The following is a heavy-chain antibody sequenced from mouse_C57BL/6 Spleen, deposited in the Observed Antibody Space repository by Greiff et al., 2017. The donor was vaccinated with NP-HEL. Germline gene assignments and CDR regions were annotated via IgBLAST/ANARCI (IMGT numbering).Heavy chain of an antibody. Sequence: QVQLQQPGAELVKPGASVKLSCKASGYTFTSYWMQWVKQRPGQGLEWIGEIDPSDSYTNYNQKFKGKATLTVDTSSSTAYMQLSSLTSEDSAVYDCARWLSGTDYWGQGTTLTVSS. V-gene: IGHV1-50*01. J-gene: IGHJ2*01. CDR1: GYTFTSYW. CDR2: IDPSDSYT. CDR3: ARWLSGTDY. D-gene: IGHD4-1*01.